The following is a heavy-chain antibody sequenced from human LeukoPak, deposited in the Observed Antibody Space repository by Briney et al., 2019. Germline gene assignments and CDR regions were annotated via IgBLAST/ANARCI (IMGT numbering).Heavy chain of an antibody. CDR2: IYYSGST. Sequence: SETLSLTCTVSGGSISSSSYYWGWIRQPPGKGLEWIGSIYYSGSTYYNPSLKSRVTISVDTSKNQFSLKLSSVTAADTAVYYCARGVPAAEEDWFDPWGQGTLVTVSS. CDR3: ARGVPAAEEDWFDP. CDR1: GGSISSSSYY. D-gene: IGHD2-2*01. J-gene: IGHJ5*02. V-gene: IGHV4-39*07.